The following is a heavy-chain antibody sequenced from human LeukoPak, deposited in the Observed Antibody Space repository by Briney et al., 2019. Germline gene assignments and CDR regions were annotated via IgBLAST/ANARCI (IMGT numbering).Heavy chain of an antibody. J-gene: IGHJ3*02. V-gene: IGHV3-23*01. D-gene: IGHD6-19*01. CDR3: AKPASSGWTGENAFDI. Sequence: GGPLRLSCAASGFTFSSYAMSWVRQAPGKGLEWVSAISGSGGSTYYADSVKGRFTISRDNSKNTLYLQMNSLRAEDTAVYYCAKPASSGWTGENAFDIWGQGTMVTVSS. CDR1: GFTFSSYA. CDR2: ISGSGGST.